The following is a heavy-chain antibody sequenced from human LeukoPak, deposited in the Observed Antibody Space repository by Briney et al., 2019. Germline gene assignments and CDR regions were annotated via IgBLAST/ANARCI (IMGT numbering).Heavy chain of an antibody. Sequence: GASVKVSCKASGGTFSSYAISWVRQAPGQGLEWMGGIIPIFGTANYAQKFQGRVTITTDESTSTAYMELSSLRSEDTAVYYCASGILGGPTFGGVIVWGHPPTIYYFDYWGQGTLVTVSS. CDR1: GGTFSSYA. V-gene: IGHV1-69*05. CDR3: ASGILGGPTFGGVIVWGHPPTIYYFDY. D-gene: IGHD3-16*02. J-gene: IGHJ4*02. CDR2: IIPIFGTA.